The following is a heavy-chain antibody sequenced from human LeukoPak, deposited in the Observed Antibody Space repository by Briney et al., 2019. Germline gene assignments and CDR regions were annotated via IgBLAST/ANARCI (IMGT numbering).Heavy chain of an antibody. V-gene: IGHV3-23*01. CDR2: ISGSGDST. CDR3: VRRAAVRGMDF. D-gene: IGHD1-14*01. J-gene: IGHJ6*02. CDR1: GFIFSNYA. Sequence: PGGSLRLSCAASGFIFSNYAMSWVRQAPGKGLEWVASISGSGDSTNYGDSVKGRFTISRDNFKRTVHLEMSNLRADDTAMYYCVRRAAVRGMDFWGLGTTVIVSS.